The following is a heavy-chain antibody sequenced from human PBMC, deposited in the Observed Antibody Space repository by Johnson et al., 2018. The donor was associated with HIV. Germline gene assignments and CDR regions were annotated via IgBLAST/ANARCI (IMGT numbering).Heavy chain of an antibody. V-gene: IGHV3-11*04. CDR2: INWNGGST. CDR3: AKDQWSSSWTNDAFDI. CDR1: GFMFSDYY. D-gene: IGHD6-13*01. Sequence: QVQLVESGGGLVKPGGSLRLSCAASGFMFSDYYMSWIRQAPGKGLEWVSGINWNGGSTGYADSVKGRFTISRDHSKNTLYLQMNSLRAEDTAVYYCAKDQWSSSWTNDAFDIWGQGTMVTVSS. J-gene: IGHJ3*02.